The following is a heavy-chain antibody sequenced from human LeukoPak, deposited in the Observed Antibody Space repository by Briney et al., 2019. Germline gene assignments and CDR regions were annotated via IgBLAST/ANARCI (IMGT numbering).Heavy chain of an antibody. CDR3: ARQSAVYDFWSGYYFNRSPTWYDGMDV. Sequence: SETLSLSCTASGGSFSSYYRSWIRQPAGKGLEWIGRIYTSGSTNYNPSLKSRVTMSVDTSKNQFSLKLSSVTAADTAVYYCARQSAVYDFWSGYYFNRSPTWYDGMDVWGQGTTVTVSS. CDR1: GGSFSSYY. CDR2: IYTSGST. D-gene: IGHD3-3*01. V-gene: IGHV4-4*07. J-gene: IGHJ6*02.